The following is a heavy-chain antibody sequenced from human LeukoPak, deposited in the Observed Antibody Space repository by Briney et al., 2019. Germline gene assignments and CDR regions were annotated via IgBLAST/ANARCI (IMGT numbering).Heavy chain of an antibody. CDR1: GGTFSSYA. J-gene: IGHJ4*02. V-gene: IGHV1-69*13. D-gene: IGHD1-26*01. CDR3: ARESGSYEAYFDY. CDR2: IFPIFATA. Sequence: SVKVSCKSSGGTFSSYAISWVRQAPGQGLEWMGRIFPIFATANYAQKFQGRVTITADESTSTAYMELSSLRSEDTAVYYCARESGSYEAYFDYWGQGTLVTVSS.